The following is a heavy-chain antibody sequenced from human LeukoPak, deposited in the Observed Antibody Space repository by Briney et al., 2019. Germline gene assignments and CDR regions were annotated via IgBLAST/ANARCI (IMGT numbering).Heavy chain of an antibody. D-gene: IGHD3-3*01. Sequence: GGSLRLSCAASGFTFSRYAMSWVRQAPGKGLEWVSAISGSGGSTYYADSVKGRFTISRDNSKNTLYLQMNSLRAEDTAVYYCAKVPTTMEWLFDMPDYWGQGTLVTVSS. CDR1: GFTFSRYA. V-gene: IGHV3-23*01. J-gene: IGHJ4*02. CDR2: ISGSGGST. CDR3: AKVPTTMEWLFDMPDY.